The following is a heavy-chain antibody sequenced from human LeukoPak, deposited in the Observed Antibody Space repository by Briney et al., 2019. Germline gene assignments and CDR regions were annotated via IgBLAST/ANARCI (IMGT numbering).Heavy chain of an antibody. CDR1: GSSLSTSGMC. V-gene: IGHV2-70*01. D-gene: IGHD6-6*01. CDR3: ARIQYSSSSVGYYGMDV. Sequence: SGPALVKPTQTLTLTCTFSGSSLSTSGMCVSWIRQPPGKALEWLALIDWDDDKYYSTSLKTRLTISKDTSKNQVVLTMTNMDPVDTATYYCARIQYSSSSVGYYGMDVWGQGTTVTVSS. J-gene: IGHJ6*02. CDR2: IDWDDDK.